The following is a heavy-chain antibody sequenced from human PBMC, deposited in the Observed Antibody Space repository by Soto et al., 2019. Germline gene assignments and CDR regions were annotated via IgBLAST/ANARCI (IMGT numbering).Heavy chain of an antibody. Sequence: QVQLQESGPGLVKPSQTLSLTCTVSGGSISSGDYYWSWIRQPPGKGLEWIGYIYYSGSTYYNPYLKSRFNRSVDTSKNQFSLKLSSVTAADTAVYYCARDRYYYGSGRLDGMDVWGQGTTVTVSS. CDR3: ARDRYYYGSGRLDGMDV. CDR2: IYYSGST. J-gene: IGHJ6*02. CDR1: GGSISSGDYY. V-gene: IGHV4-30-4*01. D-gene: IGHD3-10*01.